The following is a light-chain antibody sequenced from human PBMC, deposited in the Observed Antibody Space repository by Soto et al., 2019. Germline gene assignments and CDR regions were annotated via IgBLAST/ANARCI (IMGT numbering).Light chain of an antibody. CDR3: HQYDNAHPT. CDR2: AAS. CDR1: QYMTRTY. J-gene: IGKJ2*01. Sequence: EIVLTQSPGTLSLSPGERATLSCRARQYMTRTYIAWYQQKPRQSPRLLIYAASNRATCIPDKFSGSGSGTDYSLTITSLEPEDSGVDYDHQYDNAHPTFGYGTKVEIK. V-gene: IGKV3-20*01.